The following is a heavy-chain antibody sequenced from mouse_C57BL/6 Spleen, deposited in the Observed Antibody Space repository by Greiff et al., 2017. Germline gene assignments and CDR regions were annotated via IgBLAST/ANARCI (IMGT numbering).Heavy chain of an antibody. CDR3: ARRRMDY. V-gene: IGHV5-6*02. Sequence: DVKLVESGGDLVKPGGSLKLSCAASGFTFSSYGMSWVRQTPDKRLEWVATISSGGSYTYYTDSVKGRFTISRDNAKNTLYLQMSSLKSEDTAMYYCARRRMDYWGQGTSVTVSS. J-gene: IGHJ4*01. CDR2: ISSGGSYT. CDR1: GFTFSSYG.